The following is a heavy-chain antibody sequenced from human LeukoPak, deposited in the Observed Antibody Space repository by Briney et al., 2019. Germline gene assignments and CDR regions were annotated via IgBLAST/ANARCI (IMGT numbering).Heavy chain of an antibody. D-gene: IGHD6-13*01. CDR2: IYHSGST. CDR1: GGSISSGGYY. Sequence: SQTLSLTCTVSGGSISSGGYYWGWIRQPPGKGLEWIGYIYHSGSTYYNPSLKSRVTISVDRSKNQFSLKLSSVTAADTAVYYCARDGHPRAAADYYYYYYMDVWGKGTTVTVSS. CDR3: ARDGHPRAAADYYYYYYMDV. V-gene: IGHV4-30-2*01. J-gene: IGHJ6*03.